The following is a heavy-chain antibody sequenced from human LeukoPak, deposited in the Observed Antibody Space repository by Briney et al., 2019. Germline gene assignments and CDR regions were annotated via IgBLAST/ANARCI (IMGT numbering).Heavy chain of an antibody. CDR3: ARRSYDI. CDR1: GFTFSSYG. V-gene: IGHV1-2*02. CDR2: INPNSGGR. Sequence: PGGSLRLSCAASGFTFSSYGMHWVRQAPGQGLEWMGWINPNSGGRKFAQQYQGGLTLTWDTSITAVSMELSNLKYDDTAVYFCARRSYDIWGQGTMVTVSS. D-gene: IGHD3-10*01. J-gene: IGHJ3*02.